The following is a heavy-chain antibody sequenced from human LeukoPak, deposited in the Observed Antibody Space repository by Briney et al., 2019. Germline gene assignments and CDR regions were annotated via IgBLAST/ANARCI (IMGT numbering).Heavy chain of an antibody. J-gene: IGHJ6*02. V-gene: IGHV3-21*01. CDR3: ARDPTPRYCSGGSCYTRYGMDV. CDR2: ISSSSSYI. CDR1: GFTFSSYT. D-gene: IGHD2-15*01. Sequence: PGGSLRLSCAASGFTFSSYTMNWVRQAPGKGLEWVSSISSSSSYIYYADSVKGRLTISRDNAKNSLYLQMNSLRAEDTAVYYCARDPTPRYCSGGSCYTRYGMDVWGQGTTVTVSS.